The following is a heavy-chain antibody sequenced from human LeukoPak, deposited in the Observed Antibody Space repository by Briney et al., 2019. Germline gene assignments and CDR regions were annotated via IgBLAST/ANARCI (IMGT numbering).Heavy chain of an antibody. CDR3: ARYHPPRAFDI. V-gene: IGHV1-69*05. CDR1: GGTFSSYA. Sequence: ASVKVSCKASGGTFSSYAISWVRHAPGQGLEWMGGIIPIFGTANYAQKFQGRVTITTDESTSTAYMELSSLSSEDTTVYYCARYHPPRAFDIWGQGTMVTVSS. CDR2: IIPIFGTA. J-gene: IGHJ3*02.